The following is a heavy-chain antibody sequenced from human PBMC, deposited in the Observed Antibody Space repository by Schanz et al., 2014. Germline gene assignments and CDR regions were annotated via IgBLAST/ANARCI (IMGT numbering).Heavy chain of an antibody. Sequence: EVRLVESGGGLVQPGGSLRLSCEASGFDFTSYSMNWVRQVPGKGLEWLSYIATSSSTRHYADSMKGRVTISRDEAKSSVSMQMRRLRVEDTAVYYCASGVHVGSLQKGRQVWGRGTLVTVSS. CDR1: GFDFTSYS. CDR2: IATSSSTR. D-gene: IGHD3-10*01. V-gene: IGHV3-48*01. CDR3: ASGVHVGSLQKGRQV. J-gene: IGHJ1*01.